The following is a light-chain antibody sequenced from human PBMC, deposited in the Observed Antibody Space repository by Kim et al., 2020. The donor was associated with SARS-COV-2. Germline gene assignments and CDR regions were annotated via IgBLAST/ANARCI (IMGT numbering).Light chain of an antibody. CDR1: KMGDKY. V-gene: IGLV3-1*01. CDR3: QSWDCSTVV. Sequence: SYELTQPPSLSVSPGQAANITCSGPKMGDKYVSWYQQETGQSPLLVIYQDKKRPSVIPERFSGSNSGNTATLTISGAHPLDEADYYCQSWDCSTVVFGG. J-gene: IGLJ3*02. CDR2: QDK.